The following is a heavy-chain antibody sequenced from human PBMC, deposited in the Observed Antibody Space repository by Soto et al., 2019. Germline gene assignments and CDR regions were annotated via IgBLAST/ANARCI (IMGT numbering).Heavy chain of an antibody. D-gene: IGHD5-12*01. CDR3: TRTTTSTINTYGFDI. Sequence: GESLKISCKGSGYKFTTYWIVWVRQTPGKGLEWMGIFYPGDSDSRYSPSFRGQVTFSVDKSVSTAYLQWSSLKASDTAIYYCTRTTTSTINTYGFDISRPGTKLTV. CDR2: FYPGDSDS. J-gene: IGHJ3*02. CDR1: GYKFTTYW. V-gene: IGHV5-51*01.